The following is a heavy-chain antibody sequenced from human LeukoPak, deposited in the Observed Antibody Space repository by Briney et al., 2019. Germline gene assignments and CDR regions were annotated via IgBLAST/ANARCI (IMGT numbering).Heavy chain of an antibody. V-gene: IGHV3-21*01. CDR2: ISSSSSYI. Sequence: GGSLRLSCAASGFTGSHNYMSWVRQAPGKGLEWVSSISSSSSYIYYADSVKGRFTISRDNAKDSLYLQMNSLRAEDTAVYYCARANGDYLAWYFDLWGRGTLVTVSS. J-gene: IGHJ2*01. CDR3: ARANGDYLAWYFDL. CDR1: GFTGSHNY. D-gene: IGHD4-17*01.